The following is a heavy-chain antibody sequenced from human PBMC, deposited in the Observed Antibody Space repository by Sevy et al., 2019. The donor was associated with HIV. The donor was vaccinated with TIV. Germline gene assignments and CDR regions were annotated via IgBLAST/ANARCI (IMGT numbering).Heavy chain of an antibody. CDR2: MNQDGTER. V-gene: IGHV3-7*01. CDR3: VREGLGGFSYSLDC. CDR1: GFSFSTYW. J-gene: IGHJ4*02. D-gene: IGHD3-16*01. Sequence: LSLTCAASGFSFSTYWMTWVRQAPGKGVEWVATMNQDGTERDYVDSVKGRFTISRDNTKTSLFLQMNSLSAEDTGVYYCVREGLGGFSYSLDCWGQGTLVTVSS.